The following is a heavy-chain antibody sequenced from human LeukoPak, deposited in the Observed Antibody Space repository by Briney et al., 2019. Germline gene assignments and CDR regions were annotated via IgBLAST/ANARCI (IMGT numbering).Heavy chain of an antibody. V-gene: IGHV3-53*01. Sequence: PGGSLRLSCTVSGFTVSSNSMSWVRQAPGKGLEWVSFTHYSDSVKGRFTISRDNSKNTLYLQMNSLRAEDTAVYYCARPSSSWLVDYWGQGTLVTVSS. CDR2: T. J-gene: IGHJ4*02. D-gene: IGHD6-13*01. CDR1: GFTVSSNS. CDR3: ARPSSSWLVDY.